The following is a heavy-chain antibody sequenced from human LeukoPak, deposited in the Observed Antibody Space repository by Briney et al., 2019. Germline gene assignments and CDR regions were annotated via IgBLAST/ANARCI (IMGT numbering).Heavy chain of an antibody. CDR2: IYTSGST. D-gene: IGHD2-21*02. Sequence: SQTLSLTCTVSGGSISSGSYYWSWIRQPAGKGLEWIGRIYTSGSTNYNPSLKSRVTISVDTSKNQFSLKLSSVTAADTAVYYCARWNVVVTALGYFDYWGQGTLVTVSS. J-gene: IGHJ4*02. V-gene: IGHV4-61*02. CDR1: GGSISSGSYY. CDR3: ARWNVVVTALGYFDY.